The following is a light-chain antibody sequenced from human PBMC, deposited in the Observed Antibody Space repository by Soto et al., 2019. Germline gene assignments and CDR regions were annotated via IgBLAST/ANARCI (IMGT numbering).Light chain of an antibody. CDR1: NSDIGAYDY. V-gene: IGLV2-14*01. J-gene: IGLJ2*01. CDR3: SSYTPTFTLV. Sequence: QSALTQPASVSGSPGQSITISCTGTNSDIGAYDYVSWYQQHPGKAPKLMIWDVNNRPSGVSSRFSGSKSGNTASLTISGLQADDEADYYCSSYTPTFTLVFGGGTKVTVL. CDR2: DVN.